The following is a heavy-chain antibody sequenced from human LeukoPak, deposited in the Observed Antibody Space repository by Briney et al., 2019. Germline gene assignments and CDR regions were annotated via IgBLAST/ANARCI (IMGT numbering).Heavy chain of an antibody. CDR1: GGSISSGSYY. J-gene: IGHJ5*02. CDR2: IYTSGST. Sequence: SETLSLTCTVSGGSISSGSYYWSWIRQPAGKGLEWIGRIYTSGSTNYNPSLKSRGTISVDTSKNQFSLKLSSVTAADTAVYYCAREHRKANWFDPWGQGTLVTVSS. CDR3: AREHRKANWFDP. V-gene: IGHV4-61*02.